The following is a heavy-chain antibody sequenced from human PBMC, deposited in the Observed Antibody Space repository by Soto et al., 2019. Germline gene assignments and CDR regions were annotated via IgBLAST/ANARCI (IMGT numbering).Heavy chain of an antibody. J-gene: IGHJ6*02. CDR1: GFTVSSNY. Sequence: PGGSLRLSCAASGFTVSSNYMSWVRQAPGKGLEWVSVIYSGGSTYYADSVKGRFTISRDNSKNTLYLQMNSLRAEDTAVYYCARKRIEYSSSSYCYYGMDVWGQGTTVTVSS. CDR2: IYSGGST. D-gene: IGHD6-6*01. CDR3: ARKRIEYSSSSYCYYGMDV. V-gene: IGHV3-53*01.